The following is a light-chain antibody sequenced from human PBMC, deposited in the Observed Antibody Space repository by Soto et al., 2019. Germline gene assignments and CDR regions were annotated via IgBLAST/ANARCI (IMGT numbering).Light chain of an antibody. CDR2: DVS. CDR3: SSYTSSSNYV. CDR1: SSDVGGYNY. Sequence: QSVLTQPRSVSGSPGQSVTISCTGTSSDVGGYNYVSWYQQYSGKAPKVMIYDVSKRPSGVPDRFSGSKSGNTASLTISGLQAEDEADYYCSSYTSSSNYVFGTGTKLTVL. J-gene: IGLJ1*01. V-gene: IGLV2-11*01.